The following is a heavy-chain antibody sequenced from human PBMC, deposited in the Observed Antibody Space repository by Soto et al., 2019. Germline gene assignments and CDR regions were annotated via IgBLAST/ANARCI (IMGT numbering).Heavy chain of an antibody. CDR1: GYTFTSYY. J-gene: IGHJ6*02. CDR2: IKLSGGST. V-gene: IGHV1-46*01. CDR3: AREGNSYSGMDV. Sequence: QVQLMQSGAEVKKPGASVRVSCVASGYTFTSYYMHWVRQAPGQGLEWLGVIKLSGGSTTYAQRFQGRVTVTRDTSTSTLYMELRSLRSEDTAVYHCAREGNSYSGMDVWGQGTTVTVS.